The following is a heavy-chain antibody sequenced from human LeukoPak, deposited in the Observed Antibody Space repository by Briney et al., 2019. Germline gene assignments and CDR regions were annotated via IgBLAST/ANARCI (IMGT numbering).Heavy chain of an antibody. Sequence: SQTLSLTCAISGDSVSTNSVGWHWIRQSPSRGLEWLGKTYYRSKWYIDYAVSVKSRITINPDTSKNRFSLQLNSVTPEDTAVYYCARSRNYAFDYWGQGALVTVSS. CDR1: GDSVSTNSVG. CDR2: TYYRSKWYI. CDR3: ARSRNYAFDY. J-gene: IGHJ4*02. V-gene: IGHV6-1*01. D-gene: IGHD2-2*01.